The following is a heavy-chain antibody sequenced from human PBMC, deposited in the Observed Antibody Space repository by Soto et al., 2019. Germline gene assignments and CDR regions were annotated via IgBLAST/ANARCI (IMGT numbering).Heavy chain of an antibody. CDR1: GVIVSRGTYY. D-gene: IGHD1-26*01. CDR2: IYYSGST. J-gene: IGHJ5*02. V-gene: IGHV4-61*01. CDR3: ARHPIADHSLWDPDP. Sequence: PSETLSLTCNVSGVIVSRGTYYWSWIRQPPGKGLEWIGYIYYSGSTNYNPSLKSRVTISVDTSKNQFSLKLSSVTAADTAIYYCARHPIADHSLWDPDPWGAGTLVTVSS.